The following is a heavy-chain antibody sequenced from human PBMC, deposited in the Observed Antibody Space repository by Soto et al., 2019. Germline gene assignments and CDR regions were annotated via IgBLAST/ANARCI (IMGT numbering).Heavy chain of an antibody. D-gene: IGHD3-16*01. Sequence: QVQLVQSGAEVKMPGASVKVSCEASGYKFPDYFLHWVRQAPGQGLEWMGRISPESGVPYLAPKFKGRVTRPADMSTTTVYMHLSGIRPDETAIYFCARATLILRHITDLREASPGVVEYWGQGTLVSVAS. CDR1: GYKFPDYF. V-gene: IGHV1-2*02. CDR3: ARATLILRHITDLREASPGVVEY. CDR2: ISPESGVP. J-gene: IGHJ4*02.